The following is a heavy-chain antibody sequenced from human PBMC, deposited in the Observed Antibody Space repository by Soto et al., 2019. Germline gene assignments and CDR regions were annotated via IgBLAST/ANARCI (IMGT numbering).Heavy chain of an antibody. CDR2: TSGGGDIT. CDR3: AKGTSGWSELNY. Sequence: PGGSLRLSCAASGFTFSIYPMSWVRQAPGKGLEWVSVTSGGGDITYYADSVKGRFSISRDNSKNTLSLQMNSLRVEDTAVYYCAKGTSGWSELNYWGQGALVTVYS. D-gene: IGHD6-19*01. V-gene: IGHV3-23*01. CDR1: GFTFSIYP. J-gene: IGHJ4*02.